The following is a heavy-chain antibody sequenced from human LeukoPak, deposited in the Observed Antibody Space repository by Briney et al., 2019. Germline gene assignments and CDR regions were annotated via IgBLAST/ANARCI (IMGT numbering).Heavy chain of an antibody. CDR2: ISSSSSYI. CDR3: ARSYYDSSGWYYYYMDV. D-gene: IGHD3-22*01. J-gene: IGHJ6*03. CDR1: GFTFSSYS. V-gene: IGHV3-21*01. Sequence: GGSLRLSCAASGFTFSSYSMNWVRQAPGKGLEWVSSISSSSSYIYYADSVKGRFTISRDNAKNSLYLQMNSLRAEDTAVYYCARSYYDSSGWYYYYMDVWGKGTTVTISS.